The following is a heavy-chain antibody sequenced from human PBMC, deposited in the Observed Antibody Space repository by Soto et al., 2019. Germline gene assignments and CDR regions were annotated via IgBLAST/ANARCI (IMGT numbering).Heavy chain of an antibody. CDR2: IYYSGST. D-gene: IGHD6-13*01. CDR3: ARHVSSPRDWFDP. V-gene: IGHV4-39*01. Sequence: SETLSLTCTVSGGSISSSSYYWGWIRQPPGKGLEWIGSIYYSGSTYYNPSLKSRLTISVDTSKNQFSLKLSSVTAADTAVYYCARHVSSPRDWFDPWGQGTQVTVSS. CDR1: GGSISSSSYY. J-gene: IGHJ5*02.